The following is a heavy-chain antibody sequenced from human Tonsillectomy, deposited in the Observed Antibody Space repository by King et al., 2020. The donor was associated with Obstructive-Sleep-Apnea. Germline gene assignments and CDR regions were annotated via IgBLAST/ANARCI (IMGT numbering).Heavy chain of an antibody. CDR3: ARVLSFDY. V-gene: IGHV3-48*04. CDR1: GFTFSSYS. J-gene: IGHJ4*02. Sequence: VQLVESGGGLVQPGGSLGLSCEASGFTFSSYSMNWVRQAPGKGLEWVAYISSSSSTIYYADSVKGRFTISRDNAKNSLYLQMNSLRAEDTAVYYCARVLSFDYWGQGTLVTVSS. D-gene: IGHD2/OR15-2a*01. CDR2: ISSSSSTI.